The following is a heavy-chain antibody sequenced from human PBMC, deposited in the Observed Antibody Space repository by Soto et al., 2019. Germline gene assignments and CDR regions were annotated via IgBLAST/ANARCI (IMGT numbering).Heavy chain of an antibody. CDR2: INPNSGGT. CDR3: ARAWDYDILTGYLNWFDP. CDR1: GYTFTGYY. D-gene: IGHD3-9*01. V-gene: IGHV1-2*02. J-gene: IGHJ5*02. Sequence: ASVKVSCKASGYTFTGYYMHWVRQAPGQGLEWMGWINPNSGGTNYAQKFQGRVTTTRDTSISTAYMELSRLRSDDTAVYYCARAWDYDILTGYLNWFDPWGQGTLVTVSS.